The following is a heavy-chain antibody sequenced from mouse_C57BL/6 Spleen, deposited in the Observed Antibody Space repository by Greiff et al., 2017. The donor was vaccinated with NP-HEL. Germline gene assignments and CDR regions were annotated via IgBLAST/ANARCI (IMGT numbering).Heavy chain of an antibody. CDR1: GYTFTSYW. V-gene: IGHV1-55*01. J-gene: IGHJ3*01. CDR2: IYPGSGST. D-gene: IGHD1-1*01. CDR3: AREEGALLRLFAY. Sequence: QVQLQQPGAELVKPGASVKMSCKASGYTFTSYWITWVKQRPGQGLEWIGDIYPGSGSTNYNEKFKSKATLTVDTSSSTAYMQLSSLTSEDSAVYYCAREEGALLRLFAYWGQGTLVTVSA.